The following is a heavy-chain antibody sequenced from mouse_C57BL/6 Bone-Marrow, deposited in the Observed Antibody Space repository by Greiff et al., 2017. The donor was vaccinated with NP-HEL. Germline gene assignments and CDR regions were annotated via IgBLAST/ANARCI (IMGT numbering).Heavy chain of an antibody. D-gene: IGHD1-1*01. V-gene: IGHV1-81*01. J-gene: IGHJ3*01. Sequence: QVQLQQSGAELARPGASVKLSCKASGYTFTSYGISWVKQRTGQGLEWIGEIYPRSGNTYYNEKFKGKATLTADKSSSTAYMELSSLTSEDSAVYFCAHYGISLFAYWGRGTLVTVSA. CDR2: IYPRSGNT. CDR1: GYTFTSYG. CDR3: AHYGISLFAY.